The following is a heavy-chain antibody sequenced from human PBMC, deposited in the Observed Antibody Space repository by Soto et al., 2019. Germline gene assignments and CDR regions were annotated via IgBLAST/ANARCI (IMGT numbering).Heavy chain of an antibody. V-gene: IGHV1-2*04. D-gene: IGHD6-19*01. CDR1: GYTFTGYY. CDR3: ARSWTVAGNLFDY. CDR2: INPNSGGT. J-gene: IGHJ4*02. Sequence: ASVKVSCKASGYTFTGYYMHWVRQAPGQGLEWMGWINPNSGGTNYAQKFQGWVTMTRDTSISTAYMELSRLRSDDTAVYYCARSWTVAGNLFDYWGQGTLVTVSS.